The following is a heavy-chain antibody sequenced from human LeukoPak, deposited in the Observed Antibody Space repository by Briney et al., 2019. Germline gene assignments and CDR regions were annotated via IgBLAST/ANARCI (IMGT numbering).Heavy chain of an antibody. CDR1: GFTFSDYY. D-gene: IGHD6-19*01. CDR2: ISSSSSYI. CDR3: ARGGYSSGWYVLYYFDF. J-gene: IGHJ4*02. V-gene: IGHV3-21*01. Sequence: GGSLRLSCAASGFTFSDYYMNWVRQAPGKGLEWVSSISSSSSYIYYADSVKGRFTISRDNAKNSLYLQMKSLRAEDTAVYYCARGGYSSGWYVLYYFDFWGQGSLVTVSS.